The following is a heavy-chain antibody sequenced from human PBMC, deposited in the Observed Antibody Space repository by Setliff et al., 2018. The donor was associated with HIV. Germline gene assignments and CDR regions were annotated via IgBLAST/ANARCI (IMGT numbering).Heavy chain of an antibody. CDR2: IYTSGSS. Sequence: PSETLSLTCTVSGGSISSYYWSWIRQPAGKGLEWIGRIYTSGSSNYNPSLKSRVTMSVDTSKNQFSLKLKSVTAADTAVYYCARVTIPWGFNYYYMDVWGKGTTVTVSS. V-gene: IGHV4-4*07. CDR1: GGSISSYY. CDR3: ARVTIPWGFNYYYMDV. D-gene: IGHD3-10*01. J-gene: IGHJ6*03.